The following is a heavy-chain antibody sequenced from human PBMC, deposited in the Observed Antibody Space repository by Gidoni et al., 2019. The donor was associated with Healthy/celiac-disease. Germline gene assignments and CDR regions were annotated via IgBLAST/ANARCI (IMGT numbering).Heavy chain of an antibody. Sequence: QVQLVQSGAEVKKPGASVKVSCKASGYTFTSYDINWVRQATGQGLEWMGWMNPNSGNTGYAQKFQGRVTMTRNTSISTAYMELSSLRSEDTAVYYCARVVPAGPNYYYYYMDVWGKGTTVTVSS. CDR1: GYTFTSYD. J-gene: IGHJ6*03. CDR2: MNPNSGNT. D-gene: IGHD2-2*01. CDR3: ARVVPAGPNYYYYYMDV. V-gene: IGHV1-8*01.